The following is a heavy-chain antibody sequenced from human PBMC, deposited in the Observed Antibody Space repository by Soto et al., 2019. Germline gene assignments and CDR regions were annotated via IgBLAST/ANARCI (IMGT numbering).Heavy chain of an antibody. D-gene: IGHD3-10*01. CDR2: IKRDGSEK. V-gene: IGHV3-7*05. CDR1: GFTFSDYW. J-gene: IGHJ4*02. CDR3: ATSMGRGGNDY. Sequence: QPGGSLRLSCAASGFTFSDYWMSWVRQAPGKGLECVANIKRDGSEKYYVDPVKGRFTISRDNAKNSLYLQMNSLRAEDTAVYYCATSMGRGGNDYWGQGTLVPVSS.